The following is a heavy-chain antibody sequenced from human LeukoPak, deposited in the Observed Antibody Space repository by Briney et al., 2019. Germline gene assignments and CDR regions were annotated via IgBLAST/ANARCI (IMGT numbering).Heavy chain of an antibody. CDR3: AKEWARWCFDY. V-gene: IGHV3-30*18. D-gene: IGHD4-23*01. CDR2: MSSDGSTK. J-gene: IGHJ4*02. Sequence: GGSLRLSCAASGFTFSTFGMHWVRQAPGKGLEWVAVMSSDGSTKYYADSVKGRFTISRDNSKNTLHLQMNSLRGEDTAVYYCAKEWARWCFDYWGQGTLVTVSS. CDR1: GFTFSTFG.